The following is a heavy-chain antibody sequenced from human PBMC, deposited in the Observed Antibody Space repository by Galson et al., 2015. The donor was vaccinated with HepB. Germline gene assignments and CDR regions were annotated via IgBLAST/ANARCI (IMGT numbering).Heavy chain of an antibody. Sequence: SLRLSCAASGFTFDDYTMHWVRQAPGKGLEWVSLISWDGGSTYYADSVKGRFTISRDNSKNSLYLQMNSLRTEDTALYYCAKDISRFGELLDTNYGMDVWGQGTTVTVSS. CDR1: GFTFDDYT. V-gene: IGHV3-43*01. D-gene: IGHD3-10*01. CDR2: ISWDGGST. CDR3: AKDISRFGELLDTNYGMDV. J-gene: IGHJ6*02.